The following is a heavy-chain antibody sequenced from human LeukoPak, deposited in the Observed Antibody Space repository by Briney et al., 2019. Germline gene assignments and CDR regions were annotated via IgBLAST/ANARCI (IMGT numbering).Heavy chain of an antibody. J-gene: IGHJ4*02. Sequence: PGGSLRLSCEAAGFAFSIYGIHWVRQAPGKGLEWVAVKWNDGSIKYYADSVKGRFTISRDNSKNTLFLQMNSLRAEDTAVYYCAGAVGPYDYWGQGTLVTVSS. CDR2: KWNDGSIK. D-gene: IGHD3-10*01. CDR1: GFAFSIYG. CDR3: AGAVGPYDY. V-gene: IGHV3-33*01.